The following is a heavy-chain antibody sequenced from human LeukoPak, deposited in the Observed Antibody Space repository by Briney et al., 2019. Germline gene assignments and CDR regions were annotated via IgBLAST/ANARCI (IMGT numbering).Heavy chain of an antibody. CDR2: IYYSGST. CDR1: GGSFSGYY. J-gene: IGHJ3*02. D-gene: IGHD3-22*01. CDR3: ARVPDSSGYYYGAFDI. V-gene: IGHV4-31*11. Sequence: SETLSLTCAVYGGSFSGYYWSWIRQHPGKGLEWIGYIYYSGSTYYNPSLKSRVTISVDTSKNQFSLKLSSVTAADTAVYYCARVPDSSGYYYGAFDIWGQGTMVTVSS.